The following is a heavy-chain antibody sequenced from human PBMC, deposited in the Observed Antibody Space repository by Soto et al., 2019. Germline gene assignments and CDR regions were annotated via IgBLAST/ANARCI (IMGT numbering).Heavy chain of an antibody. J-gene: IGHJ5*02. D-gene: IGHD3-3*01. CDR3: ASLGCNITPFGS. V-gene: IGHV3-23*01. CDR2: ISGGAGTT. Sequence: EVQLLESGGGLVQPGGSLRLSCAASGFTFSNSGMSWVRQAPGKGLEWVSGISGGAGTTYYAESVKGRFTISRDNSKKTLYLQMNSLRAEDTAVYYCASLGCNITPFGSWGQGTLVTVSS. CDR1: GFTFSNSG.